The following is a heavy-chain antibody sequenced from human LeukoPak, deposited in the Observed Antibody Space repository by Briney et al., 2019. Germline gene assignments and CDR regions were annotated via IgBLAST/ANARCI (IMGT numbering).Heavy chain of an antibody. CDR3: AKDQYSSSYYFDY. J-gene: IGHJ4*02. CDR2: IRYDGSNK. CDR1: GFTFSSYG. V-gene: IGHV3-30*02. D-gene: IGHD6-6*01. Sequence: PGGSLRLSCAASGFTFSSYGMHWVRQAPGKGLEWVAFIRYDGSNKYYADSVKGRFTISRDNSKNTLYLQMNSLRAEDTAVYYCAKDQYSSSYYFDYWGQGTLVTVFS.